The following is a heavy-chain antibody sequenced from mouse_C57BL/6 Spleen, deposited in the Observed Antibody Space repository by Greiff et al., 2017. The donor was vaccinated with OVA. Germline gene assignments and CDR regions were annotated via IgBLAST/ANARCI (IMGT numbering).Heavy chain of an antibody. J-gene: IGHJ2*01. V-gene: IGHV14-4*01. Sequence: EVQLQESGAELVRPGASVKLSCTASGFNIKDDYMHWVKQRPEQGLEWIGWIDPENGDTEYASKFQGKATITADTSSNTAYLQLSSLTSEDTAVYYCTTDYYGSSFFYFDYWGQGTTLTVSS. CDR2: IDPENGDT. CDR3: TTDYYGSSFFYFDY. D-gene: IGHD1-1*01. CDR1: GFNIKDDY.